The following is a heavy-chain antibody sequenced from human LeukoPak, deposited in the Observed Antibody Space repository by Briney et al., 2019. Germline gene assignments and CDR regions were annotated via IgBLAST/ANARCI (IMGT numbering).Heavy chain of an antibody. Sequence: GGSLRLSCAASGFTFSSYAMSWVRQAPGKGLEWVSAISGSGGSTYYADSVKGRFTISRDNSKNTLYLQMNSLRAEDTAAYYCATSRGDWVYFDYWGQGTLVTVSS. CDR3: ATSRGDWVYFDY. V-gene: IGHV3-23*01. CDR1: GFTFSSYA. CDR2: ISGSGGST. D-gene: IGHD3/OR15-3a*01. J-gene: IGHJ4*02.